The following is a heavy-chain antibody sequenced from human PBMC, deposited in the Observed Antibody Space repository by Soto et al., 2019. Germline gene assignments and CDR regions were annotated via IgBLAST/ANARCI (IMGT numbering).Heavy chain of an antibody. J-gene: IGHJ6*02. D-gene: IGHD6-19*01. CDR1: GYTFTSYY. CDR3: ARDWAVAGNPGEPIPYYYYGMDV. CDR2: INPSGGST. V-gene: IGHV1-46*01. Sequence: ASVKDSCKACGYTFTSYYMHWVRQPPGQKLERIRIINPSGGSTSYAQKFQGRVTMTRDTSTSTVYMELISLRSEDTAVYYCARDWAVAGNPGEPIPYYYYGMDVWGQGTTVTVSS.